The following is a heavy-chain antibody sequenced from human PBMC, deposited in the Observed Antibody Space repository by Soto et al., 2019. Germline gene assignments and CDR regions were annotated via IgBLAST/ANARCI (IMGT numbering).Heavy chain of an antibody. CDR2: ISRSGTT. CDR3: ARGPYYYDSSAYYYALAFDI. J-gene: IGHJ3*02. CDR1: GGSFSGYY. D-gene: IGHD3-22*01. Sequence: SETLSLTCGVYGGSFSGYYWSWIRQPPGKGLEWIGEISRSGTTNFNPSLKSRVTISVDTSKNHFSLRLNSVTAADTAVYYCARGPYYYDSSAYYYALAFDIWGHGTSVTVSS. V-gene: IGHV4-34*01.